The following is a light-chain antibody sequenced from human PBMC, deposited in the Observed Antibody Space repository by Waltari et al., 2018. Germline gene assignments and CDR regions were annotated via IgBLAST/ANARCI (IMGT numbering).Light chain of an antibody. CDR2: DAS. V-gene: IGKV3-11*01. J-gene: IGKJ2*01. CDR3: LQRSNWPYT. Sequence: EIVLTQSPATLSLFPGERATLSCRASQTVRSFLAWYQQKPGQAPRLIIFDASSRAPGIPAKFRGSGSGTDFTLTVSNLEPEDFAVYYCLQRSNWPYTFGQGTRVEIK. CDR1: QTVRSF.